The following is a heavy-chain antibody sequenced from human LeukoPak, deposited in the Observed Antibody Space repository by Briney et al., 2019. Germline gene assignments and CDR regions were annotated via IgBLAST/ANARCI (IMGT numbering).Heavy chain of an antibody. Sequence: PGGALRLSCAASGFTFSSYEMNWVRQAPGKGLEWVSYISSSGSTIYYADSVKGRFTISRDNAKNSLYLQMNSLRAEDTAVYYCAELGITMIGGVWGKGTTVTISS. CDR3: AELGITMIGGV. V-gene: IGHV3-48*03. CDR1: GFTFSSYE. CDR2: ISSSGSTI. D-gene: IGHD3-10*02. J-gene: IGHJ6*04.